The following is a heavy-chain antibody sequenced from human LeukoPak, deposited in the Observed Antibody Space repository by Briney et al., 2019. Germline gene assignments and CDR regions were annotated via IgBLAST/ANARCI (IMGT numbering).Heavy chain of an antibody. V-gene: IGHV3-7*01. CDR1: GFTFSSYW. D-gene: IGHD6-13*01. J-gene: IGHJ4*02. CDR2: IKQDGSEK. Sequence: PGGSLRLSCAASGFTFSSYWMSWVRQAPGRGLEWVANIKQDGSEKYYVDSVKGRFTISRDNAKNSLYLQMNSLRAEDTAVYYCAVAAAGTIFDYWGQGTLVTVSS. CDR3: AVAAAGTIFDY.